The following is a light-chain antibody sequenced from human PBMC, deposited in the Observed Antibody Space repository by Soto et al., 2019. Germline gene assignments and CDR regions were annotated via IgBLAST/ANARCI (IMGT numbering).Light chain of an antibody. CDR2: AAS. V-gene: IGKV1-39*01. CDR3: QQSYSTPRT. Sequence: DIPMTQSPSSLSASVGDRVTITCRASQSISSYLNWYQQKPGKAPKLLIYAASSLQSGVPSRFSGSGSGTDVTLTISSLQPEDFATYYCQQSYSTPRTFGGGTKVEIK. J-gene: IGKJ4*01. CDR1: QSISSY.